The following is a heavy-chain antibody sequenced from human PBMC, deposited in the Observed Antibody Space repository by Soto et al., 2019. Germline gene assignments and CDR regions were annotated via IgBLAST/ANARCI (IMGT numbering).Heavy chain of an antibody. D-gene: IGHD6-13*01. Sequence: GGSLRLSCAASGFTVSSNYMSWVRQAPGKGLEWVSVIYSGGSTYYADSVKGRFTISRDNSKNTLYLQMNSLRAEDTAVYYCASTAAAGTGFALDYWGQGTLVTVSS. CDR3: ASTAAAGTGFALDY. J-gene: IGHJ4*02. CDR1: GFTVSSNY. V-gene: IGHV3-53*01. CDR2: IYSGGST.